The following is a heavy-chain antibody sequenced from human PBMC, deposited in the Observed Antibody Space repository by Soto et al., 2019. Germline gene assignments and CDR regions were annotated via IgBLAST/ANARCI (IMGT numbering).Heavy chain of an antibody. CDR2: IYSGGST. V-gene: IGHV3-53*01. Sequence: EVQLVESGGGLIQPGGSLRLSCAASGFTVSSNYMSWVRQAPGKGLEWVSVIYSGGSTYYADSVKGRFTISRDNSKNTLYLQMNSLRAEDTAVYYCARDVMGASSGRYYYGMDVWGQGTTVTVSS. D-gene: IGHD3-10*01. CDR3: ARDVMGASSGRYYYGMDV. J-gene: IGHJ6*02. CDR1: GFTVSSNY.